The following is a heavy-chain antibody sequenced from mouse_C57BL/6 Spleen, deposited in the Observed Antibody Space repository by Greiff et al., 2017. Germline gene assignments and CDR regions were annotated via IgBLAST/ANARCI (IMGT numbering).Heavy chain of an antibody. CDR2: IDPSDRYT. CDR1: GYTFTSYW. J-gene: IGHJ3*01. D-gene: IGHD4-1*01. Sequence: QVQLQQPGAELVKPGASVKLSCKASGYTFTSYWMQWVKQRPGQGLEWIGEIDPSDRYTNYNQKFKGKATLTVDTSSSTAYMQLSSLTSEDSAVYYCARKTNWPFAYWGQGTLVTVSA. CDR3: ARKTNWPFAY. V-gene: IGHV1-50*01.